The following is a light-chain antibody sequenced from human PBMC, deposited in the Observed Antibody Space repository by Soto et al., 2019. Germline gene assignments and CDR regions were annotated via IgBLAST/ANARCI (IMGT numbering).Light chain of an antibody. Sequence: QSALTQSASVSGSPGQSITISCTGTSSDVGGFNYVSWYQHHPGKAPKLLIYYVTNRPSGVSDRFSGSKSGDTASLTISGLQAEDEADYYCSSYSSSSTVVFGGGTKVTVL. CDR3: SSYSSSSTVV. CDR1: SSDVGGFNY. V-gene: IGLV2-14*03. J-gene: IGLJ2*01. CDR2: YVT.